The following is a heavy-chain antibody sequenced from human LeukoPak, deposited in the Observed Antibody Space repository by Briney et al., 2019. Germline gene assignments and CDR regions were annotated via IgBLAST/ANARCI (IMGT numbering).Heavy chain of an antibody. Sequence: SETLSLTCAVYGGSFSGYYWSWIRQPPGKGLEWMGEINHSGSTNYNPSLKSRVTISVDTSKNQFSLKLSYVTAADTAVYYCARRRRYCSSTSCRQPLDYWGQGTLVTVSS. CDR1: GGSFSGYY. CDR2: INHSGST. J-gene: IGHJ4*02. CDR3: ARRRRYCSSTSCRQPLDY. V-gene: IGHV4-34*01. D-gene: IGHD2-2*01.